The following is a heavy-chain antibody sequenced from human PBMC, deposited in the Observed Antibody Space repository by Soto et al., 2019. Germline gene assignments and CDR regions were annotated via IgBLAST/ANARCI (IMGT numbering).Heavy chain of an antibody. CDR2: INPSGGST. Sequence: GASVKVSCKASGYTFTSYYMHCKRHAPGHGLEWMGIINPSGGSTSYAQKIQGRVTMTRDTSTSTVYMELSSLRAAAPAVYYCARVNCTNGVCYRLIPAPWTPSYYYYGIDVRGQGTTVTVYS. CDR1: GYTFTSYY. CDR3: ARVNCTNGVCYRLIPAPWTPSYYYYGIDV. J-gene: IGHJ6*02. D-gene: IGHD2-8*01. V-gene: IGHV1-46*01.